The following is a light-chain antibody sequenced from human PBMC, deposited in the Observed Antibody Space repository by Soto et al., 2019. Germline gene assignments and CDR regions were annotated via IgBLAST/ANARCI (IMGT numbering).Light chain of an antibody. CDR3: SSYTSSSTYV. J-gene: IGLJ1*01. Sequence: QSALTQPGSVSGSPGQPITISCTGTSSDVGGYNYVSWSQQHPGKAPQLMIYEVSKRPSGVSNRFSGSKSGNTASLTISGLQAEDEADYYCSSYTSSSTYVFGTGTKVTVL. CDR1: SSDVGGYNY. V-gene: IGLV2-14*01. CDR2: EVS.